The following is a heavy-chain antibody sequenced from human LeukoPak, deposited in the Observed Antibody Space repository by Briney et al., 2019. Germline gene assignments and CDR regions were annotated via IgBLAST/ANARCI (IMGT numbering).Heavy chain of an antibody. Sequence: SETLSLTCTVSGDSINSNNYYWSWIRQPAGKGLEWIGRISPSGSTKYNPPLKSRVTISVDTSKNQFSLRLSSVTAADPAVYYCAREFWNYRSGNLQAFDIWGQGTMVTVSS. CDR1: GDSINSNNYY. D-gene: IGHD3-10*01. CDR2: ISPSGST. J-gene: IGHJ3*02. CDR3: AREFWNYRSGNLQAFDI. V-gene: IGHV4-61*02.